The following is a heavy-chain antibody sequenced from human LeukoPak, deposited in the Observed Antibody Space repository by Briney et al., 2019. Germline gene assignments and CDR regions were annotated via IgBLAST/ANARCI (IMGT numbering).Heavy chain of an antibody. CDR1: GFTFSTYA. CDR3: ARDLGEYISMIRGIAIWGMDV. Sequence: GGSLRLSCAASGFTFSTYAMHWVRQAPGQGLEWVAVISYDGSDQYYADSVRGRFTISRDNSKTTLFLHMNSLRAEDTAVYYCARDLGEYISMIRGIAIWGMDVWGQGTTVTVSS. D-gene: IGHD3-10*01. J-gene: IGHJ6*02. CDR2: ISYDGSDQ. V-gene: IGHV3-30*04.